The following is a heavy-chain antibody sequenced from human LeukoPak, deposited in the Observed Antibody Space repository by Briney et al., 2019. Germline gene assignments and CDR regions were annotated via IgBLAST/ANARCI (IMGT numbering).Heavy chain of an antibody. CDR2: IYPGDSDT. J-gene: IGHJ5*02. Sequence: GESLKISCKGSGYSFTSYWIGWVRQMPGKGLEWMGIIYPGDSDTRYSPSFQGQVTIPADKSISTAYLQWSSLKASDTAMYYCARSGGGYCSGGSCYSGDNWFDPWGQGTLVTVSS. CDR1: GYSFTSYW. V-gene: IGHV5-51*01. CDR3: ARSGGGYCSGGSCYSGDNWFDP. D-gene: IGHD2-15*01.